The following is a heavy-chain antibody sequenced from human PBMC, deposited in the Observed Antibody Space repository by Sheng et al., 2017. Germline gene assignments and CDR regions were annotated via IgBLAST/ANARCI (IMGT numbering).Heavy chain of an antibody. J-gene: IGHJ4*02. V-gene: IGHV3-21*01. D-gene: IGHD4-17*01. CDR2: ISETSMYI. CDR1: GFTLIDHS. Sequence: EVHLVESGGGPVKPGGSLRLSCAASGFTLIDHSMNWVRQAPGKGLEWVSSISETSMYIHYADSVKGRFTISRDNVKNSLYLQMNRLRVEDTAVYYCVRDEVGSAGDPDYWGQGTLVTVSS. CDR3: VRDEVGSAGDPDY.